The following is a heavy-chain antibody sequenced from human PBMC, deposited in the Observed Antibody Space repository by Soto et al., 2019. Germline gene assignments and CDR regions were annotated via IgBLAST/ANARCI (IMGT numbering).Heavy chain of an antibody. CDR3: ARGRSMVAHASFDY. CDR2: IIPILGIA. Sequence: ASVKVSCKASGGTFSSYTISWVRQAPGQGLEWMGRIIPILGIANYAQKFQGRVTITADKSTSTAYMELSSLRSEDTAVYYCARGRSMVAHASFDYWGQGILVTVSS. V-gene: IGHV1-69*02. J-gene: IGHJ4*02. D-gene: IGHD5-12*01. CDR1: GGTFSSYT.